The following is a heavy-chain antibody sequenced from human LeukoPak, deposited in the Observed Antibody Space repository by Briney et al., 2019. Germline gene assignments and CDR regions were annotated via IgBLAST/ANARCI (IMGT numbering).Heavy chain of an antibody. D-gene: IGHD6-19*01. Sequence: SETLSLTCAVYGGSFSGYYWSWIRQPPGKGLEWIGEINHSGSTNYNPSLKSRVTILVDTSKDQFSLKLSSVTAADTAVYYCARGWAVAGTVDWFDPWGQGTLVTVSS. CDR2: INHSGST. J-gene: IGHJ5*02. CDR3: ARGWAVAGTVDWFDP. V-gene: IGHV4-34*01. CDR1: GGSFSGYY.